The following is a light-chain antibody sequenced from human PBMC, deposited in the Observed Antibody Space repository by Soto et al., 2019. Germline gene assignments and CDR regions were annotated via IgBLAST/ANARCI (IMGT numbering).Light chain of an antibody. CDR2: EVS. CDR3: SSYTSSNTLX. V-gene: IGLV2-14*01. Sequence: QSALTQPASVSGSPGQSITISCTGTSSDVGAYNYVSWYQQHPGKAPKLMIFEVSDRPSGVSNRFSGSKSGNTASLTISGLQAEDEADYYCSSYTSSNTLXFGGGXKVTVL. CDR1: SSDVGAYNY. J-gene: IGLJ2*01.